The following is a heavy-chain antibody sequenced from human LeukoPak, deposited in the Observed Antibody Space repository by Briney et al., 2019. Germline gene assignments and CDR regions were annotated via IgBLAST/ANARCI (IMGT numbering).Heavy chain of an antibody. V-gene: IGHV3-9*01. CDR3: AKGDGWELLVDLDY. D-gene: IGHD1-26*01. CDR2: ISWNCGGI. J-gene: IGHJ4*02. Sequence: TGGSLRLSCAASGFAFDDYAMHWVRQAPGKGLEWVSGISWNCGGIGYGDSVKGRFTISRDNAKNSLYLQMNSLRREDTALYYCAKGDGWELLVDLDYWGQGTLVTVSS. CDR1: GFAFDDYA.